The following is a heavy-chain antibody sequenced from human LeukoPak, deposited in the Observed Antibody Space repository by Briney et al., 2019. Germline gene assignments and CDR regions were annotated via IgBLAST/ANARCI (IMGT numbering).Heavy chain of an antibody. CDR3: ASRRSDY. CDR1: GGSFSGYY. V-gene: IGHV4-34*01. J-gene: IGHJ4*02. CDR2: INHSGST. Sequence: PSETLSLSCAVYGGSFSGYYWSWIRRPPGKGLEWIGEINHSGSTNYNPSLKSRVTISVDTSKNQFSLKLSSVTAADTAVYYCASRRSDYWGQGTLVTVSS.